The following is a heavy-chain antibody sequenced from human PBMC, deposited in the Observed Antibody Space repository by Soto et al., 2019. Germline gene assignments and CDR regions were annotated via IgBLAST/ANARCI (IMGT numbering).Heavy chain of an antibody. Sequence: GESLKISCKGSGYSFTTYWIAWVRQMPGKGLEWMGIIYPGDSETSYSPSFQGQVTISGDKSISTAYLQWSSLKASDTAMYYCARLTHGAWGGYYYYYGMDVWGQGTTVTVS. CDR3: ARLTHGAWGGYYYYYGMDV. J-gene: IGHJ6*02. D-gene: IGHD2-8*01. CDR1: GYSFTTYW. CDR2: IYPGDSET. V-gene: IGHV5-51*01.